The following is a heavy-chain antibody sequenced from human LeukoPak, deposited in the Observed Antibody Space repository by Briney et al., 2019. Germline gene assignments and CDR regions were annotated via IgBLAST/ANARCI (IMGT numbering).Heavy chain of an antibody. CDR2: INPNSGGT. CDR3: ARDPIAAAGYYYYYMDV. D-gene: IGHD6-13*01. J-gene: IGHJ6*03. CDR1: GYTFTGYY. Sequence: ASVKVSCKASGYTFTGYYMHWVRQAPGQGLEWMGWINPNSGGTNYAQKFQGRVTMTRDTSISTAYMELSRLRSDDTAGYYCARDPIAAAGYYYYYMDVWGKGTTVTVSS. V-gene: IGHV1-2*02.